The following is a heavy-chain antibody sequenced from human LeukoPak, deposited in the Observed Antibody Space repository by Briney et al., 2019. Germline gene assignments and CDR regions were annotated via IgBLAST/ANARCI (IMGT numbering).Heavy chain of an antibody. CDR2: ISSSGSTI. V-gene: IGHV3-48*03. CDR3: ARDPDNCSSTSCYAGGYYYYYYMDV. CDR1: GFTFSSYE. D-gene: IGHD2-2*01. J-gene: IGHJ6*03. Sequence: GGSLRLSCAASGFTFSSYEMNWVRQAPGKGLEWVSYISSSGSTIYYADSVKGRFTISRDNSKNTLYLQMNSLRAEDTAVYYCARDPDNCSSTSCYAGGYYYYYYMDVWGKGTTVTVSS.